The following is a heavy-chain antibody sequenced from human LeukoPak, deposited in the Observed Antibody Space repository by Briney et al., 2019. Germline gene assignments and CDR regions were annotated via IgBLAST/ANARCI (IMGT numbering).Heavy chain of an antibody. D-gene: IGHD6-19*01. Sequence: ASVKVSCKASGYTFTGYYIHWVRQAPGQGLEWMGIINPSGGSTTYPQKFQGRVTMTRDMSTSTVYMDLSSLRSEDTAVYYCARGGYSSPRGWFDPSGQGTLVTVSS. CDR2: INPSGGST. V-gene: IGHV1-46*01. CDR1: GYTFTGYY. J-gene: IGHJ5*02. CDR3: ARGGYSSPRGWFDP.